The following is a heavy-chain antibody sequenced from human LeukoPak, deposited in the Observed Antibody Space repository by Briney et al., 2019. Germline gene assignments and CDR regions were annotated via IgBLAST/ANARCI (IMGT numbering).Heavy chain of an antibody. J-gene: IGHJ4*02. V-gene: IGHV3-23*01. D-gene: IGHD3-9*01. Sequence: HPGASLRLSCAASGFTFTNYAMYWVRQAPGEGLEWVSAVSGRDDSTYYADSVKGRFTISRDTSKNTLYLQMNSLRAEDTAVYYCAKWGDYDILTGYYDPDYWGQGTLVTVSS. CDR1: GFTFTNYA. CDR3: AKWGDYDILTGYYDPDY. CDR2: VSGRDDST.